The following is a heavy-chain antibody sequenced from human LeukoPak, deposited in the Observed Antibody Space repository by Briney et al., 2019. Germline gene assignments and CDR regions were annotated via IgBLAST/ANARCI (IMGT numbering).Heavy chain of an antibody. V-gene: IGHV3-48*03. J-gene: IGHJ4*01. Sequence: PGGSLRLSCAASGFTFTSHDMNWVRQAPGKRLEWLAYISDAGNTLYYADSVKGRFTISRDNAKNSLSLQMNSLSVDDTAVYNCARGGRWFPEAPITYFFDSWGHGSPVTVAS. D-gene: IGHD4-23*01. CDR2: ISDAGNTL. CDR1: GFTFTSHD. CDR3: ARGGRWFPEAPITYFFDS.